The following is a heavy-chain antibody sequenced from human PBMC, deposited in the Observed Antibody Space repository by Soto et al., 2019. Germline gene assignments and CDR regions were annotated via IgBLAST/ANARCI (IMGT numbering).Heavy chain of an antibody. D-gene: IGHD5-12*01. Sequence: GESLKISCKGSGYSFTSYWIGWVRQMPGKGLEWMGIIYPGDSDTRYSPSFQGQVTISADKSISTAYLQWSSLKASDTAMYYCATHRDGYKDKYYYYYGMDVWGQGTTVTVSS. J-gene: IGHJ6*02. CDR2: IYPGDSDT. CDR1: GYSFTSYW. V-gene: IGHV5-51*01. CDR3: ATHRDGYKDKYYYYYGMDV.